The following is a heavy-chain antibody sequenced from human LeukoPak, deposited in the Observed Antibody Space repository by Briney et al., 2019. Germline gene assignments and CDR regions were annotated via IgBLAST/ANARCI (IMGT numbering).Heavy chain of an antibody. D-gene: IGHD1-14*01. Sequence: ASVKVSCETSGYTFTSQDMHWVRQAPGQGLEWVGRINPDNGDTTYSQEFQGRVTITRDTSASTAYMELRSLRSEDMAVYYCTLYNYWGQGTLVTVSS. V-gene: IGHV1-3*03. J-gene: IGHJ4*02. CDR1: GYTFTSQD. CDR2: INPDNGDT. CDR3: TLYNY.